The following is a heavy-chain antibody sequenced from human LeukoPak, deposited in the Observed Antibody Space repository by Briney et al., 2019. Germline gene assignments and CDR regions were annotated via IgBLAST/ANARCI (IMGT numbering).Heavy chain of an antibody. J-gene: IGHJ4*02. CDR2: MNPNSGNT. V-gene: IGHV1-8*01. D-gene: IGHD4-17*01. Sequence: ASVTVSCTASVYTFTNYDINWVRQATGQGLEWMGWMNPNSGNTGYAQKFQGRVTMTRNTSISTAYMELSSLRSEDTAVYYCARGPIWNTVSRTGVLLNYWGQGTLVTVSS. CDR1: VYTFTNYD. CDR3: ARGPIWNTVSRTGVLLNY.